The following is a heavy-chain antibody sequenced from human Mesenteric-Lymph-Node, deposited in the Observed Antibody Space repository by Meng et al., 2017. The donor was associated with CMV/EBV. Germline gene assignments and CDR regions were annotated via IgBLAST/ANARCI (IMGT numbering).Heavy chain of an antibody. Sequence: GESLKISCAASGFTFSSYGMHWVRQAPGKGLEWVAVIWYDGSNKYYADSVKGRFTISRDNSKNTLYLQMNSLRAEDTAVYYCARVPARRGAFDIWGQGTMVTVSS. CDR2: IWYDGSNK. V-gene: IGHV3-33*01. CDR1: GFTFSSYG. D-gene: IGHD2-2*01. J-gene: IGHJ3*02. CDR3: ARVPARRGAFDI.